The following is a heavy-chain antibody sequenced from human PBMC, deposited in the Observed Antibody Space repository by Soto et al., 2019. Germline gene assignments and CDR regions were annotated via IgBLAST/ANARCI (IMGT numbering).Heavy chain of an antibody. V-gene: IGHV3-53*01. CDR2: LYARGTT. Sequence: EVQLVESGGGLVQPGGSLRLSCAASGFTVSNKYMTWVRQAPGKGLEWVSTLYARGTTYYADSVKGRFTISRDNSDNTLYHHLNNLRAEDTAMYYCARERDTTGYILRYWGQGTLVTVSS. CDR3: ARERDTTGYILRY. CDR1: GFTVSNKY. J-gene: IGHJ4*02. D-gene: IGHD3-9*01.